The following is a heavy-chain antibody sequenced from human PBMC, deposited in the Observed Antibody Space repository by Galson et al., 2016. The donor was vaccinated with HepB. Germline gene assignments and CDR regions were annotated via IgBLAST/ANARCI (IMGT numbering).Heavy chain of an antibody. D-gene: IGHD2/OR15-2a*01. CDR1: GFTFSSYW. V-gene: IGHV3-7*01. Sequence: SLRLSCAASGFTFSSYWMSWVRQAPGKGLEWVANIKEDGTVENYVDSVKGRFTISRDNAKSSFYLQMNNLRAEDTGVYYCARDMYTTARDYWGQGTLVTVSS. J-gene: IGHJ4*02. CDR2: IKEDGTVE. CDR3: ARDMYTTARDY.